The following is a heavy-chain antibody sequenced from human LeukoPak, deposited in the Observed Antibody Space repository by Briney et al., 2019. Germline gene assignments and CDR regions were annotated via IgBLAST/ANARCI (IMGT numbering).Heavy chain of an antibody. Sequence: GVSLRLSCSGSGFTFSSYSMHWVRQAPGRGLEYVSGITSNGGSTYYEDSMKGRFAISRDNSKNTLNLQMNSLRAVDTAVYYCVKDRTGTYTLDYWGQGTLVTVSS. D-gene: IGHD3-10*01. V-gene: IGHV3-64*04. J-gene: IGHJ4*02. CDR2: ITSNGGST. CDR3: VKDRTGTYTLDY. CDR1: GFTFSSYS.